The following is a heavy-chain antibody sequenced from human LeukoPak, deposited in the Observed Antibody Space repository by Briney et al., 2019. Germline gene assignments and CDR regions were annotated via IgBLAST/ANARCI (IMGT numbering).Heavy chain of an antibody. J-gene: IGHJ4*02. CDR2: ISSSGNTI. V-gene: IGHV3-48*03. CDR1: GFTFSSYE. D-gene: IGHD4-11*01. CDR3: ARDPTTLTTFALGYFDY. Sequence: GGSLRLSCAASGFTFSSYEMNWVRQAPGKGLEWVSYISSSGNTIYYANSVKGRFIISRDNAKSSLYLQMNSLRAEDTAIYYCARDPTTLTTFALGYFDYWGQGTLVTVSS.